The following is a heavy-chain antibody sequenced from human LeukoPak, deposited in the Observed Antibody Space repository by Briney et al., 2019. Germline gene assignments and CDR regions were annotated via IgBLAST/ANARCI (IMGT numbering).Heavy chain of an antibody. V-gene: IGHV4-61*01. D-gene: IGHD3/OR15-3a*01. CDR3: ASGLDYFDY. Sequence: SETLSLTCTVSGGSVSSGSYYWSWIRQPPGKGLEWIGYIYYSGSTYYNPSLKSRVTISVDTSKNQFSLKLSSVTAADTAVYYCASGLDYFDYWGQGTLVTVSS. J-gene: IGHJ4*02. CDR2: IYYSGST. CDR1: GGSVSSGSYY.